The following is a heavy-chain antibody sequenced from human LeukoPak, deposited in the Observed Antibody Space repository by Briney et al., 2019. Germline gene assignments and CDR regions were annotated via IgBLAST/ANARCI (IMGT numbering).Heavy chain of an antibody. V-gene: IGHV3-48*04. CDR1: GFTFSSYS. CDR2: ISGSSSTI. Sequence: GGSLRLSCAASGFTFSSYSMNWVRQAPGKGLEWLSYISGSSSTIYYADSVKGRFTISRDNAKNSLYLQMNGLRAEDTAVYYCARESLGYCSGSTCYYFYMDFWGKGTTVTVSS. J-gene: IGHJ6*03. D-gene: IGHD2-15*01. CDR3: ARESLGYCSGSTCYYFYMDF.